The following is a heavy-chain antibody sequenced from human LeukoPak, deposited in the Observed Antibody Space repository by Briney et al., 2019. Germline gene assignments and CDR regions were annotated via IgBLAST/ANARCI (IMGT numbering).Heavy chain of an antibody. CDR2: INHSGST. Sequence: SETLSLTCAVYGGSFSGYYWSWIRQPPGKGLEWIGEINHSGSTNYNPSLKSRVTISVDKSKNQFSLKLSSVTAADTAVYYCARGTAHAEYFQHWGQGTLVTVSS. CDR1: GGSFSGYY. CDR3: ARGTAHAEYFQH. J-gene: IGHJ1*01. V-gene: IGHV4-34*01.